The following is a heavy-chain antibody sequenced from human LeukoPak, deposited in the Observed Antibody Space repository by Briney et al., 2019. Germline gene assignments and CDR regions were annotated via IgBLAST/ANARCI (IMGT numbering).Heavy chain of an antibody. J-gene: IGHJ4*02. CDR1: GGSISSYY. CDR2: IYYSGST. Sequence: SETLSLTCTGSGGSISSYYWRWIRQPPGKELEWIAYIYYSGSTNYNPSLKSRVTISVDTSKNQFSLKLSSVTAADTAVYYCARAGDMVPGVTTFAYWGQGTLVTVSS. V-gene: IGHV4-59*01. D-gene: IGHD3-10*01. CDR3: ARAGDMVPGVTTFAY.